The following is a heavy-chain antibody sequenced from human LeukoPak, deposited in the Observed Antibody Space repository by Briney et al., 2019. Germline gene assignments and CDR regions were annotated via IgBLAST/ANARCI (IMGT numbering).Heavy chain of an antibody. V-gene: IGHV1-69*05. CDR1: GGTFSSYA. CDR3: AGGALDSSGYLFDY. Sequence: SVKVSCKASGGTFSSYAISWVRQAPGQGLEWMGRIIPIFGTANYAQKFQGRVTITTDESTSTAYMELSSLKSEDTAVYYCAGGALDSSGYLFDYWGQGTLVTVSS. D-gene: IGHD3-22*01. CDR2: IIPIFGTA. J-gene: IGHJ4*02.